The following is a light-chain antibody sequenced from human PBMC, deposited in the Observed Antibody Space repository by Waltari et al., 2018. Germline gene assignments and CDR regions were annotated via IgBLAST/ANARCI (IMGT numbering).Light chain of an antibody. CDR2: DAS. J-gene: IGKJ1*01. Sequence: EVVLTQSPGTLSLSPGEGATLSCRASQSVSRALAWYQQKPGQAPRLLIYDASRRATGIPDRFGGSGSGTDFSRTISRLEPEDVAVYYCQKYESLPATFGQGTKVEIK. CDR1: QSVSRA. V-gene: IGKV3-20*01. CDR3: QKYESLPAT.